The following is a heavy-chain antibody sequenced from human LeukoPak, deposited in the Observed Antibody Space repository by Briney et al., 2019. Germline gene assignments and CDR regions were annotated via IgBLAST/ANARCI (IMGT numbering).Heavy chain of an antibody. D-gene: IGHD2-2*01. Sequence: GGSVKVSCKVSGYTLTELSMHWVRQAPGKGLEWMGGFDAEDGETIYAQKFQGRVTMTEDTSTDTAYMELSSLRSEDTAVYYCATKAATVIVVVPAADQPYYYYGMDVWGQGTTVTVSS. CDR3: ATKAATVIVVVPAADQPYYYYGMDV. CDR1: GYTLTELS. J-gene: IGHJ6*02. V-gene: IGHV1-24*01. CDR2: FDAEDGET.